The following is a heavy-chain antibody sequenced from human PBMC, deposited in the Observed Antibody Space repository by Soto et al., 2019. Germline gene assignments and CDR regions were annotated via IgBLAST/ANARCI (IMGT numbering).Heavy chain of an antibody. D-gene: IGHD5-12*01. CDR1: GGAFSSYT. J-gene: IGHJ4*02. CDR3: AGDAQTGYDSDLDFDY. Sequence: GASVKLSCTDSGGAFSSYTISWVRQAPGQGLEWMGRIIPILGIANYAQKFQGRVTITADKSTSTAHMELSSLRSEDTAVYYCAGDAQTGYDSDLDFDYWGQGTLVTVSS. V-gene: IGHV1-69*04. CDR2: IIPILGIA.